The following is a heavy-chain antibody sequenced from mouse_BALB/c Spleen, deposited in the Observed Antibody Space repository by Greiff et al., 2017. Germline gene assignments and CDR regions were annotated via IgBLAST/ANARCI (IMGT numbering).Heavy chain of an antibody. CDR2: IYPGSGST. Sequence: LQQPGSELVRPGASVKLSCKASGYTFTSYWMHWVKQRPGQGLEWIGNIYPGSGSTNYDEKFKSKATLTVDTSSSTAYMQLSSLTSEDSAVYYCTGDGDYAMDYWGQGTSVTGSS. V-gene: IGHV1S22*01. CDR3: TGDGDYAMDY. CDR1: GYTFTSYW. J-gene: IGHJ4*01. D-gene: IGHD1-1*02.